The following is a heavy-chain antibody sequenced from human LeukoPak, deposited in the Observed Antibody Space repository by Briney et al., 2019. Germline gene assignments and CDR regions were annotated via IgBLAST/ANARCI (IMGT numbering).Heavy chain of an antibody. V-gene: IGHV1-2*02. D-gene: IGHD4-23*01. Sequence: GASVKVSCKASGYTFTGYFMHWVRQAPGQGLEWMGWISPNSGGTNYAQMFQGRVTMTTDTSTSTAYMELRSLRSDDTAVYYCAIQHGGNSHFDYWGQGTLVTVSS. CDR1: GYTFTGYF. J-gene: IGHJ4*02. CDR2: ISPNSGGT. CDR3: AIQHGGNSHFDY.